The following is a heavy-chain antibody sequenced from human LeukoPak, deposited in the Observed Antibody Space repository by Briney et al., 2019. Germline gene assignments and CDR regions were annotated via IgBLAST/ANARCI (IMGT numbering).Heavy chain of an antibody. CDR1: GFTFSSYA. Sequence: GSLRLSCAASGFTFSSYAMSWVRQPPGKGLEWIGEINHSGSTNYNPSLKSRVTISVDTSKNQFSLRLSPVTAADTAVYYCARGGFYCGGDCYVDYWGQGTLVTVSS. J-gene: IGHJ4*02. CDR2: INHSGST. D-gene: IGHD2-21*02. V-gene: IGHV4-34*01. CDR3: ARGGFYCGGDCYVDY.